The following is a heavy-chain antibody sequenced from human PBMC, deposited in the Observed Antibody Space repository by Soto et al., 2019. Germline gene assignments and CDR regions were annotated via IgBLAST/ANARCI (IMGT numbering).Heavy chain of an antibody. CDR1: GGSISSGCYS. CDR2: IYHSGST. Sequence: PSETLSLTCAVSGGSISSGCYSWSWIRQPPGKGLEWIGYIYHSGSTYYNPSLKSRVTISVDRSKNQFSLKLSSVTAADTAVYYCARGATVTTEPFDYWGQGTLVTVSS. D-gene: IGHD4-17*01. V-gene: IGHV4-30-2*01. J-gene: IGHJ4*02. CDR3: ARGATVTTEPFDY.